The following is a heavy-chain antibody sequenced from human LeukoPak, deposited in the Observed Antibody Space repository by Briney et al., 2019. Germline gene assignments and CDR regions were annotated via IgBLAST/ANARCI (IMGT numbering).Heavy chain of an antibody. J-gene: IGHJ6*03. V-gene: IGHV1-69*06. CDR3: ARGALGSSSSDYYYSYMDV. Sequence: GASLKVSCKASGGTSSSNAFSWVRQAPGQGLEWMGGILPIFGTANYAQMFQGRVTITADKSTSTVYMELSSLRSEDTAVYYCARGALGSSSSDYYYSYMDVWGKGTTVTVSS. CDR1: GGTSSSNA. CDR2: ILPIFGTA. D-gene: IGHD6-6*01.